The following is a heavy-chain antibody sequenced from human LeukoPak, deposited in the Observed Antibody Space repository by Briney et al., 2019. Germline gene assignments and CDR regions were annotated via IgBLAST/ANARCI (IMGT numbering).Heavy chain of an antibody. CDR3: AREGGFYRPLDY. J-gene: IGHJ4*02. D-gene: IGHD3-3*01. CDR2: VHLDGRT. Sequence: PSGSLCLICGASGFSISSTDWWTWVRQPPEKGLEWIGEVHLDGRTNYNPSLESRFTISVDLSKNPISLKMTSVTAADTAVYYCAREGGFYRPLDYSGQGTLVTVSS. V-gene: IGHV4-4*02. CDR1: GFSISSTDW.